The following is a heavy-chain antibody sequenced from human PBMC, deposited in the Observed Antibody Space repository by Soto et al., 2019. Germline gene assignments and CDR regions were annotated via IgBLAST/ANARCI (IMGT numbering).Heavy chain of an antibody. CDR2: ISAYNGNT. D-gene: IGHD6-19*01. CDR3: ARDGYSSGWLHTVGWFDP. CDR1: GYTFTSYG. V-gene: IGHV1-18*01. J-gene: IGHJ5*02. Sequence: GASVKVSCKASGYTFTSYGISWVRQAPGQGLEWMGWISAYNGNTNYAQKLQGRVTMTTDTSTSTAYMELRSLRSDDTAVYYCARDGYSSGWLHTVGWFDPWGQGTLVTVSS.